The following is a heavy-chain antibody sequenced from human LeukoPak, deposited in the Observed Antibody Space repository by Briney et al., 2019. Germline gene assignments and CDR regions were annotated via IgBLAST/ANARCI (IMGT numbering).Heavy chain of an antibody. V-gene: IGHV4-61*02. CDR1: GGSISSGSYY. CDR3: ARRRYYDSTGYFE. D-gene: IGHD3-22*01. J-gene: IGHJ1*01. Sequence: SETLSLTCTVSGGSISSGSYYWSWIRQPAGKGLEWIGRIYTSGSTNYNPSLKSRVTISVDTSKNQFSLRLRSMTAADTAVFYCARRRYYDSTGYFEWGRGTLVTVSS. CDR2: IYTSGST.